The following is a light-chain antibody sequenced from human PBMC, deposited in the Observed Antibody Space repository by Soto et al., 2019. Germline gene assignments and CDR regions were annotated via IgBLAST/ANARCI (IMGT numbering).Light chain of an antibody. V-gene: IGKV1-12*01. CDR3: RQGYSMSWK. Sequence: RASQDLDRWLAWYQQKPGEAPKVLIYGASTLQSGVPSRFSGSGSGTETTLIFSILQPADSATRYSRQGYSMSWKFGQGTKVDIK. CDR2: GAS. CDR1: QDLDRW. J-gene: IGKJ1*01.